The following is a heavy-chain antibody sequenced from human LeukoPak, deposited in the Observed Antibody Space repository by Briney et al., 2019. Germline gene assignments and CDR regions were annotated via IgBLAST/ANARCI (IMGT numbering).Heavy chain of an antibody. CDR3: ARRTVTTLRYFDY. V-gene: IGHV3-21*01. CDR2: ISSSSSYI. J-gene: IGHJ4*02. CDR1: GFTFSSYS. D-gene: IGHD4-17*01. Sequence: GGSLRLSCAASGFTFSSYSMNWVRQAPGKGLEWVSSISSSSSYIYYADSVKGQFTISRDNAKSSLYLQMNSLRAEDTAVYYCARRTVTTLRYFDYWGQGTLVTVSS.